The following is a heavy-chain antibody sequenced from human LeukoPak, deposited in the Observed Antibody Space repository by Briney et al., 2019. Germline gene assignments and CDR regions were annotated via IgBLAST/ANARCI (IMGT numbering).Heavy chain of an antibody. J-gene: IGHJ4*02. CDR2: ISYDGSNK. CDR1: GFTFSSYA. Sequence: GGSLRLSCAASGFTFSSYAMHWVRQAPGKGLEWVAVISYDGSNKYYADSVKGRFTISRDNSKNTPYLQMNSLRAEDTAVYYCARDSLRGVLRYFDWFFDYWGQGTLVTVSS. V-gene: IGHV3-30*04. D-gene: IGHD3-9*01. CDR3: ARDSLRGVLRYFDWFFDY.